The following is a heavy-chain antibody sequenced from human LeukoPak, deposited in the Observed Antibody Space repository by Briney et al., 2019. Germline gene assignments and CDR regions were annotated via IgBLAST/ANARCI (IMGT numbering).Heavy chain of an antibody. CDR3: ARGDFLSSIY. CDR2: INHSGST. V-gene: IGHV4-34*01. Sequence: SETLSLTCAVYGGSFSGYNWSWIRQPPGKGLEWIGEINHSGSTNYNPSLKSRVTMSVDTSKNQFSLKLSSVTAADTAVYYCARGDFLSSIYWGQGTLVTVSS. D-gene: IGHD3-3*01. J-gene: IGHJ4*02. CDR1: GGSFSGYN.